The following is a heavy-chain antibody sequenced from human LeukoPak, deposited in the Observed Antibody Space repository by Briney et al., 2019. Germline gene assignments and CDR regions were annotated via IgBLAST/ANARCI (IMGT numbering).Heavy chain of an antibody. CDR2: ISSDGKNN. CDR1: GFSFSSYA. V-gene: IGHV3-30*04. D-gene: IGHD3-10*01. CDR3: AKDNLVASSGSYYNHPLAEYFQH. J-gene: IGHJ1*01. Sequence: QSGTSLRLSCAVSGFSFSSYAMHWVRQAPGKGLEWVAIISSDGKNNDYADSVKGRFTISRDNSKNTLYLQMNSLRAEDTAVYYCAKDNLVASSGSYYNHPLAEYFQHWGQGTLVTVSS.